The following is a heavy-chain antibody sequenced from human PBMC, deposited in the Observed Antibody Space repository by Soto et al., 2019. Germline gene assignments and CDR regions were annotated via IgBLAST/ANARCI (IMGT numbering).Heavy chain of an antibody. J-gene: IGHJ6*02. CDR3: ARLGGFCSSTSCYGFYGVDV. D-gene: IGHD2-2*01. CDR2: FHYSENT. CDR1: GGSISSGPYS. V-gene: IGHV4-39*01. Sequence: QVQLQESGPGLVKPSETLSLTCTVSGGSISSGPYSWGWIRQPPGEGLEWIGTFHYSENTYYNPSLESRVTISVDTSENQFSLKVTSVTVADTAMYYCARLGGFCSSTSCYGFYGVDVWGQGPTVIVSS.